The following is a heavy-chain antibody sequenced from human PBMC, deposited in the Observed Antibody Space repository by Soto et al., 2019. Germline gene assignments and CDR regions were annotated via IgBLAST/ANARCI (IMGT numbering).Heavy chain of an antibody. Sequence: EVQLLESGGGLVQPGGSLRLSCGVSGFTFNDFEMNWVRQAPGKGLEWLAYIDGSGTTKKYADSVRGRFTISRDNPNNSLFPQMSSPSAADTAIYYCARGFGRFNFWGQGTLVSVSS. CDR3: ARGFGRFNF. CDR2: IDGSGTTK. CDR1: GFTFNDFE. J-gene: IGHJ4*02. D-gene: IGHD3-10*01. V-gene: IGHV3-48*03.